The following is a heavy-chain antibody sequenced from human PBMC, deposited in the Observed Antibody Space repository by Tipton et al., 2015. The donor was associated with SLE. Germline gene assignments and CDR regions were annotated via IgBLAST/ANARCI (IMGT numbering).Heavy chain of an antibody. V-gene: IGHV4-39*07. J-gene: IGHJ4*02. CDR2: INYRGNT. CDR1: GGSISGSNYF. CDR3: VTYAPSNLGGYFDP. D-gene: IGHD3-10*01. Sequence: TLSLTCTVSGGSISGSNYFWGWIRQQPGKGLEWIGIINYRGNTYYYPSLKTRVTISVDTYNNQFSLKVISVTAADTAVYYCVTYAPSNLGGYFDPWGQGTLVTVSS.